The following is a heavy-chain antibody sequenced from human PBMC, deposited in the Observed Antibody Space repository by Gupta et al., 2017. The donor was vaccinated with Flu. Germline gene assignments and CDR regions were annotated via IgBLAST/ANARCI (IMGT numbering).Heavy chain of an antibody. V-gene: IGHV3-33*01. D-gene: IGHD2-8*02. CDR3: ARELSHDLLASAFDI. CDR2: IWYDGNNK. CDR1: GFTFGDYG. Sequence: QVQLVESGGGVVQPGKSLKLSCAASGFTFGDYGIHWVRQAPGKGPEWVAVIWYDGNNKYYADSVEGRFTISRDNLKNTVFLQMNSLRTEDTAIYYCARELSHDLLASAFDIWGQGTMVTVSS. J-gene: IGHJ3*02.